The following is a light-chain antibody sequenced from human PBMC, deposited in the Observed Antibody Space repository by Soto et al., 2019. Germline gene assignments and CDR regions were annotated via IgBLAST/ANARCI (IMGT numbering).Light chain of an antibody. Sequence: DIVMTQSPDSLAVSLGERATINCKSSQSVLYSSNNKNYLAWYQQKPGQPPKLLIYWASTRESGVPDRFSGSRSGTDFPLCNSRPEAEDVAVYYCQQYYSTPFTFGPGTKVDIK. J-gene: IGKJ3*01. CDR2: WAS. CDR3: QQYYSTPFT. V-gene: IGKV4-1*01. CDR1: QSVLYSSNNKNY.